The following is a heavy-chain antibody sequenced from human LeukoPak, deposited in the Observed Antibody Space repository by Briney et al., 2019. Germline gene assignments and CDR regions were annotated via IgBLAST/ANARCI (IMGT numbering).Heavy chain of an antibody. D-gene: IGHD6-19*01. Sequence: PGGSLRLSCAASGFTFSSYDMHWVRQATEKGLEWVSAIGTAGDTYYPGSVKGRFTISRENAKNSLYLQMNSLRAGDTAVYYCARGSGWFNPFDYWGQGTLVTVSS. V-gene: IGHV3-13*01. J-gene: IGHJ4*02. CDR3: ARGSGWFNPFDY. CDR2: IGTAGDT. CDR1: GFTFSSYD.